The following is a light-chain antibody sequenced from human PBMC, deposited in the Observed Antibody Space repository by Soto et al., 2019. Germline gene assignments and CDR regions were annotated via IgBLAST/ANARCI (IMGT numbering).Light chain of an antibody. CDR3: QQYGSSPWT. V-gene: IGKV3-20*01. CDR2: GAS. CDR1: QSVSSSY. J-gene: IGKJ1*01. Sequence: EIVWTQSPGILSLSPGERATLSCRASQSVSSSYLGWYQQKPGQAPRLLIYGASSRATGIPDRFSGSGSGTDFTLTISRLEPEDFAVYYCQQYGSSPWTFGQGTKVDIK.